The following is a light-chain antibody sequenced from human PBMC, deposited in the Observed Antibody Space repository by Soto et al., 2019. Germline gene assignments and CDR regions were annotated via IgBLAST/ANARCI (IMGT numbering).Light chain of an antibody. J-gene: IGKJ1*01. CDR2: KAS. CDR1: QSINNW. Sequence: DMQMTQSPSTLSASVGDRVTITCRASQSINNWLAWYQQKPGKAPKLLIYKASSLESGVPSRFSGSGSGTEFTLTISSLQPDDFATYSCQEYNSYWTFGQGTKVEIK. CDR3: QEYNSYWT. V-gene: IGKV1-5*03.